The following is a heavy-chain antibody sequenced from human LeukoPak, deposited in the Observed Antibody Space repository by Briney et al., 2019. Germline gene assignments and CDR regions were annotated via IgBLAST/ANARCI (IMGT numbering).Heavy chain of an antibody. CDR3: ASRLERYCSGGSCYPEDY. CDR2: IIPIFGTA. V-gene: IGHV1-69*13. Sequence: ASVKVSCKASGGTFSSYVTSWVRQAPGQGLEWMGGIIPIFGTANYAQKFQGRVTITADESTSTAYMELSSLRSEDTAVYYCASRLERYCSGGSCYPEDYWGQGTLVTVSS. D-gene: IGHD2-15*01. J-gene: IGHJ4*02. CDR1: GGTFSSYV.